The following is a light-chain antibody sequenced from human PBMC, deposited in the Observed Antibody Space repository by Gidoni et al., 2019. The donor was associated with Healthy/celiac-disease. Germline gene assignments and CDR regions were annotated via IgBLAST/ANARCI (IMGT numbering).Light chain of an antibody. V-gene: IGKV4-1*01. J-gene: IGKJ1*01. CDR2: WAS. CDR1: QSVLYSSNNKNY. CDR3: QQYYSTPWT. Sequence: VSLSERATINCKSSQSVLYSSNNKNYLAWYQQKPGQPPKLLIYWASTRESGVPDRFSGSGSGTDFTLTISSLQAEDVAVYYCQQYYSTPWTFGQGTRVEVK.